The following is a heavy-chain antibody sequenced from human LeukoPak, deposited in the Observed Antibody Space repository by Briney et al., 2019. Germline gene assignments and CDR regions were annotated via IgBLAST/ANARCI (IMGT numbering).Heavy chain of an antibody. Sequence: PSETLSLTCTVSGGSISSSSYYWGWIRQPPGKGLEWIGSIYHSVSTYYNPSLKSRVTISIERSKNQFSLKLTSVTAADAALYFCARANGYYGSGIPYFDFWGRGTLVTVSS. CDR1: GGSISSSSYY. J-gene: IGHJ4*02. CDR3: ARANGYYGSGIPYFDF. D-gene: IGHD3-10*01. CDR2: IYHSVST. V-gene: IGHV4-39*07.